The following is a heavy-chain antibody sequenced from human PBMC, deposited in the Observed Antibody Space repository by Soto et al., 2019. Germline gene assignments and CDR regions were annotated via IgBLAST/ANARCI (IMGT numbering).Heavy chain of an antibody. J-gene: IGHJ6*02. V-gene: IGHV3-33*01. D-gene: IGHD2-15*01. CDR3: ARGGYCSGGSCDSYGMDV. Sequence: PGGSLRLSCAASGFTFSSYGMHWVRQAPGKELECVAVIWYDGSNKYYADSVKGRSTISRDNSKNTLYLQMNSLRAEDMAVYYCARGGYCSGGSCDSYGMDVWGQGTTVIVSS. CDR1: GFTFSSYG. CDR2: IWYDGSNK.